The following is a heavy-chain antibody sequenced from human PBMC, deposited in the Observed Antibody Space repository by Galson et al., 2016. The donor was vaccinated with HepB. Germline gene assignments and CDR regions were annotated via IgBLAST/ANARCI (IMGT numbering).Heavy chain of an antibody. CDR3: ARGPTSAVAVAGYFDY. D-gene: IGHD6-19*01. CDR1: GDSVSTNRVA. V-gene: IGHV6-1*01. J-gene: IGHJ4*02. Sequence: CAISGDSVSTNRVAWDWIRQSPSRGLEWLGRTYYRSKWYNDYAVSVKSRITINPDTSKTQFSLQLKSVTPEDTAVYYCARGPTSAVAVAGYFDYWGQGTLVTVSA. CDR2: TYYRSKWYN.